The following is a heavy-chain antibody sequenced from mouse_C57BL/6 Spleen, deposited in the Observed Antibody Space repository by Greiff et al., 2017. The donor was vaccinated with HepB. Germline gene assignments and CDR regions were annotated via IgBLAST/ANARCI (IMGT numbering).Heavy chain of an antibody. CDR1: GYAFRSYW. Sequence: VQLQQSGAELVKPGASVKISCKASGYAFRSYWMNWVKQRPGKGLEWIGQIYPGDGDTNYNGKFKGKATLTADKSSSTAYMQLSSLTSEDAAVYFCARSDYGSSYWYFDVWGTGTTVTVSS. CDR3: ARSDYGSSYWYFDV. V-gene: IGHV1-80*01. D-gene: IGHD1-1*01. CDR2: IYPGDGDT. J-gene: IGHJ1*03.